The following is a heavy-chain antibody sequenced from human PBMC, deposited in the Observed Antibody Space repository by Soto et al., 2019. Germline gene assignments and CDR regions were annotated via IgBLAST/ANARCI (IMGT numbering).Heavy chain of an antibody. J-gene: IGHJ4*02. CDR1: GFSLSTSQVG. V-gene: IGHV2-5*01. D-gene: IGHD1-7*01. CDR2: VYWNYDK. CDR3: AHPTTRGYYLDY. Sequence: GPTLVNPTQTLTLTCAFSGFSLSTSQVGVGWIRQPPGKALEWLAHVYWNYDKYYSLSLKSRLTISKDTSKSQLVLTITNMGPVHTATYPCAHPTTRGYYLDYCAQEALVTVS.